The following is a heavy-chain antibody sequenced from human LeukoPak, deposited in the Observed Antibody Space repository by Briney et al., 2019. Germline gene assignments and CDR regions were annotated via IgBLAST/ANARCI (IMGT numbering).Heavy chain of an antibody. J-gene: IGHJ6*02. V-gene: IGHV4-59*01. CDR1: GGSISSYY. CDR3: ARYSYYYDSSGSDYYYYGMDV. Sequence: SETLSFTCTVSGGSISSYYWSWIRQPPGKGLEWIGYIYYNGSTNYNPSLKSRVTISVDTSKNQFSLKLSSVTAADTAVYYCARYSYYYDSSGSDYYYYGMDVWGQETTVTVSS. D-gene: IGHD3-22*01. CDR2: IYYNGST.